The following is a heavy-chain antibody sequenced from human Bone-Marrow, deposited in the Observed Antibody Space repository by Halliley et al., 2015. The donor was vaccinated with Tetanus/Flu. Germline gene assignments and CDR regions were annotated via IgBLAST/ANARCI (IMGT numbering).Heavy chain of an antibody. Sequence: WIGYIYERGSTIYNPPPKSRVTISVDASKNQFSLKMDLLTAADTAVYYCARGQGYTGRYGMDVWGQGTTVTVSS. V-gene: IGHV4-59*09. D-gene: IGHD6-13*01. J-gene: IGHJ6*02. CDR3: ARGQGYTGRYGMDV. CDR2: IYERGST.